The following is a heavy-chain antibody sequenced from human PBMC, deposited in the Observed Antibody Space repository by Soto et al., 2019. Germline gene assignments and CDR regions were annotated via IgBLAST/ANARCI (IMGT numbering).Heavy chain of an antibody. D-gene: IGHD2-15*01. J-gene: IGHJ4*02. CDR1: GGSISSSSYY. CDR3: ARQRAATPGGYFDY. Sequence: SETLSLTCTVSGGSISSSSYYWGWIRQPPGKGLEWIGSIYYSGSTYYNPSLKSRVTISVDTSKNQFSLKLSSVTAADTAVYYCARQRAATPGGYFDYWGQGTLVTVSS. CDR2: IYYSGST. V-gene: IGHV4-39*01.